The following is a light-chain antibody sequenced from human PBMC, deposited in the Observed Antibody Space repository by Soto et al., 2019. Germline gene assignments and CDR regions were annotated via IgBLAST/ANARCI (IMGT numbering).Light chain of an antibody. Sequence: EIVMTQSPDTLSVSPGERATLSCRASQCLSTNFSWYQQKPGQSPRLLIYGASTRATGVPARFSGSGSGTEFTLTISSLQSEDFAVYYCQQYTNRPPWTFGQGTKVVIK. CDR3: QQYTNRPPWT. CDR2: GAS. J-gene: IGKJ1*01. V-gene: IGKV3-15*01. CDR1: QCLSTN.